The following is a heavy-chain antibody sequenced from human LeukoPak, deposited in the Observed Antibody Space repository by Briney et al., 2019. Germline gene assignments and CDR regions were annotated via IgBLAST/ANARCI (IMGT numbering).Heavy chain of an antibody. J-gene: IGHJ4*02. Sequence: GGSLRLSCAASGFTFSSYWMSWVRQAPGKGLEWVANIKHDGSEKYYVDSVKGRFTISRDNAKNSLYLQMNSLRAEDAAVYFCAKAPVTSCRGAYCYPFDSWGQGTLVTVSS. CDR3: AKAPVTSCRGAYCYPFDS. V-gene: IGHV3-7*03. CDR2: IKHDGSEK. D-gene: IGHD2-21*01. CDR1: GFTFSSYW.